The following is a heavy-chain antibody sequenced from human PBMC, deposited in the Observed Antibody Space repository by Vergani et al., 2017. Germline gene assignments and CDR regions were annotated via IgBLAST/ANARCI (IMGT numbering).Heavy chain of an antibody. Sequence: QVQLVQSGAEVKQPGSSVKVSCKASGGTFSSYAISWVRQAPGQGLEWMGRIIPILGIANYAQKFQGRVTITADKSTSTAYMELSSLRSEDTAVYYCARGAFFMTTVFLGFDPWGQGTLVTVSS. V-gene: IGHV1-69*04. D-gene: IGHD4-11*01. J-gene: IGHJ5*02. CDR2: IIPILGIA. CDR3: ARGAFFMTTVFLGFDP. CDR1: GGTFSSYA.